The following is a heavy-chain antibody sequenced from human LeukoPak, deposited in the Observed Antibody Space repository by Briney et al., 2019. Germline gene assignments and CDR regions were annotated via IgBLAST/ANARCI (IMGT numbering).Heavy chain of an antibody. J-gene: IGHJ3*02. Sequence: GGSLRLSCVAPGFPFSTYVMPWVRQAPGKGLEWVAFIRNDGNDKYYADSVKGRFTISRNNSRNTLYLQMSSLRVEDTAVYYCVKDSRSWAFDIWGQGTMVTVSS. V-gene: IGHV3-30*02. CDR1: GFPFSTYV. CDR3: VKDSRSWAFDI. CDR2: IRNDGNDK. D-gene: IGHD2-2*01.